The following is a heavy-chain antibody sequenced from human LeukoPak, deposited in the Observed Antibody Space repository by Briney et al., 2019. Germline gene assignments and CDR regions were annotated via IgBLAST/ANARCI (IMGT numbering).Heavy chain of an antibody. J-gene: IGHJ4*02. Sequence: SETLSLTCAVYGGSFSGYYWSWIRQPPGKGLEWIGEINHSGSTNYNPSLKSRVTISVDTSKNQFSLKLSSVTAADTAVYYCARVQVTARDYDYWGQGTLVTVSS. CDR2: INHSGST. D-gene: IGHD2-21*02. CDR3: ARVQVTARDYDY. CDR1: GGSFSGYY. V-gene: IGHV4-34*01.